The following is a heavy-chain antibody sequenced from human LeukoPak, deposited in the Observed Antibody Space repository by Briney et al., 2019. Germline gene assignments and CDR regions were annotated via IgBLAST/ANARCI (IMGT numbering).Heavy chain of an antibody. CDR1: GGTFSSYA. CDR2: VIPIFGTA. D-gene: IGHD3-10*01. J-gene: IGHJ4*02. Sequence: SVTVSCKASGGTFSSYAISWVRQAPGQGLEWMGGVIPIFGTANYAQKFQGRVTITTDESTSTAYMELSSLRSEDTAVYYCARRTFGGLFDYWGQGTLVTVSS. CDR3: ARRTFGGLFDY. V-gene: IGHV1-69*05.